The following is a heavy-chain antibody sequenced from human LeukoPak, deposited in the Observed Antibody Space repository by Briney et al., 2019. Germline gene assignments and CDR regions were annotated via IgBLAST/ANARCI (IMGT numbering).Heavy chain of an antibody. Sequence: GGSLRLSCAASGFTFSNYGLSWVRQAPGKGLEWVSGITGSGGSTYYADSVKGRLTISRDNSKNTLYLQMNSLRAEDTAVYYCARDRPRRQQLPSPTDAFDIWGQGTMVTVSS. CDR1: GFTFSNYG. J-gene: IGHJ3*02. V-gene: IGHV3-23*01. D-gene: IGHD6-13*01. CDR2: ITGSGGST. CDR3: ARDRPRRQQLPSPTDAFDI.